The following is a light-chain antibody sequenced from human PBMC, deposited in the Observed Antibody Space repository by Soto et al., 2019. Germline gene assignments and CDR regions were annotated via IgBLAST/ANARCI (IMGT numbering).Light chain of an antibody. CDR3: QQYSGSVT. Sequence: EIVLTQSPGTLSLSPGERATLSCRASQSIRSNYLAWYQQKPGQPPRLLIYAASKRQSGVPDRFSGGGSETDFIPSISRLEPEDFAVYYCQQYSGSVTFGGGTKVDIK. J-gene: IGKJ4*01. CDR2: AAS. CDR1: QSIRSNY. V-gene: IGKV3-20*01.